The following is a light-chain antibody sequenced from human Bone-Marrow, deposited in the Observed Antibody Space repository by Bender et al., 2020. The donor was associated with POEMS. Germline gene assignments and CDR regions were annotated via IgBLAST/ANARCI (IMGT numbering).Light chain of an antibody. CDR2: EDA. J-gene: IGLJ2*01. CDR1: KFGRKG. V-gene: IGLV3-1*01. CDR3: QAWDSNTAV. Sequence: SYELTQSPSVSVAPGQTARITCGGDKFGRKGVHWYQQKPGQSPVVVIYEDAKRPSGIPERFSGSNSGSTATLTISGTQSMDEADYYCQAWDSNTAVFGGGTKLTVL.